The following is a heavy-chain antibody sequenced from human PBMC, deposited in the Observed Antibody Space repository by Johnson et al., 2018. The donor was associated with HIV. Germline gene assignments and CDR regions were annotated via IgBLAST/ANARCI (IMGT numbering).Heavy chain of an antibody. CDR3: AKGGITMAPDAFDI. CDR2: IYSGGST. Sequence: QVQLVESGGGVVQPGRSLRLSCAASGFTLSSYTIHWVRQAPGRGLEWVSVIYSGGSTYYADSVKGRFTISRDNSKNTLYLQMNSLRAEDTAVYYCAKGGITMAPDAFDIWGQGTMVTVSS. V-gene: IGHV3-NL1*01. CDR1: GFTLSSYT. D-gene: IGHD3-10*01. J-gene: IGHJ3*02.